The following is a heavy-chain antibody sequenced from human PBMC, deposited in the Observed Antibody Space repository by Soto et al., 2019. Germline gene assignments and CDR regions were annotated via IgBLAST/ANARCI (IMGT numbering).Heavy chain of an antibody. CDR1: GDSVSSNTAA. D-gene: IGHD6-19*01. CDR3: AKGVAGSGFDL. J-gene: IGHJ4*02. CDR2: TYYRSNWRH. Sequence: SQTLSLTCAISGDSVSSNTAAWNWIRSSPSRGLEWLGRTYYRSNWRHDYAVSVRSRITVNPDTSKNHFSLQLNSVTPDDTAVYYCAKGVAGSGFDLWGQGTLVTVSS. V-gene: IGHV6-1*01.